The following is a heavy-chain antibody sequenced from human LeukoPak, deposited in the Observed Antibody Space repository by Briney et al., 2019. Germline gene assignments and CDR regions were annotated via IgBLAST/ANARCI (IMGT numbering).Heavy chain of an antibody. V-gene: IGHV4-30-2*01. CDR2: IYHSGST. Sequence: SETLSLTCAVSGGSISSGGYSWSWIRQPPGKGLEWIGYIYHSGSTYYNPSLTSRVTIPVDRSKNQFSLKLSSVTAADTAVYYCAREGSSGYYYFFDYWGQGTLVTVSS. CDR1: GGSISSGGYS. D-gene: IGHD3-22*01. J-gene: IGHJ4*02. CDR3: AREGSSGYYYFFDY.